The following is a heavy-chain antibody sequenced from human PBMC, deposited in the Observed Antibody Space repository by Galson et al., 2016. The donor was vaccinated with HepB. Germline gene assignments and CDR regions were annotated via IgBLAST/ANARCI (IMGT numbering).Heavy chain of an antibody. CDR1: GFAFRSHW. CDR3: VRDHSVVPTTAYNWFDP. J-gene: IGHJ5*02. D-gene: IGHD4-23*01. CDR2: INSDGTIS. V-gene: IGHV3-74*01. Sequence: LRLSCAASGFAFRSHWMHWVRQAPGKGPVWVSRINSDGTISNYADSVKGRFTISRDNAKNTLYLQMNSLRAEDTAVYFCVRDHSVVPTTAYNWFDPWGRGTLVTVSS.